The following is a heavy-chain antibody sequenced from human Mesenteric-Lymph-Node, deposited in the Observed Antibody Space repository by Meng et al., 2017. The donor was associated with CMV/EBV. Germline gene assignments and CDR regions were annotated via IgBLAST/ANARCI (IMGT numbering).Heavy chain of an antibody. D-gene: IGHD1-26*01. J-gene: IGHJ2*01. Sequence: SGYTFSDYYMHWVRQAPGQGLEWMGRMKPSGGDTNYAERFQGRVTMTWDTSISTGYMELSSLRSDDTAVYYCARWPLLRGGDYYFDLWGRGTLVTVSS. V-gene: IGHV1-2*06. CDR2: MKPSGGDT. CDR3: ARWPLLRGGDYYFDL. CDR1: GYTFSDYY.